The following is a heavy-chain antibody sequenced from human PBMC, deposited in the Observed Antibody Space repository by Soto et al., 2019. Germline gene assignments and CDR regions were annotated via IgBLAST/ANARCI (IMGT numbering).Heavy chain of an antibody. CDR3: ARDGLRFGELFGYNWFDP. D-gene: IGHD3-10*01. V-gene: IGHV3-33*01. Sequence: GGSLRLSCAASGFTFSSYGMHWVRQAPGKGLEWVAVIWYDGSNKYYADSVKGRFTISRDNSKNTLYLQMNSLRAEDTAVYYCARDGLRFGELFGYNWFDPWGQGTLVTVSS. CDR2: IWYDGSNK. J-gene: IGHJ5*02. CDR1: GFTFSSYG.